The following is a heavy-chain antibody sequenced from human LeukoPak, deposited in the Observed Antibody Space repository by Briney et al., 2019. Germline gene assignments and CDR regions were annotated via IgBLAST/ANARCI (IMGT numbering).Heavy chain of an antibody. V-gene: IGHV3-30-3*01. CDR1: GFTFSSYA. Sequence: PGGSLRLSCAASGFTFSSYAMHWVRQAPGKGLEWVAVISYDGSNKYYADSVKGRFTISRDNSKNTLYLQMNSLRAEDTAVYYCARERYYYDSSGYWRRAIRDAFDIWGQGTMVTVSS. CDR3: ARERYYYDSSGYWRRAIRDAFDI. D-gene: IGHD3-22*01. CDR2: ISYDGSNK. J-gene: IGHJ3*02.